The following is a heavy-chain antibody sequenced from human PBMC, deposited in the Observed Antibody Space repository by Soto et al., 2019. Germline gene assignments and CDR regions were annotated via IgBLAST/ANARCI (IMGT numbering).Heavy chain of an antibody. CDR3: AKDSLADPYCGDDCFRDF. J-gene: IGHJ5*01. CDR2: VRGRGTST. Sequence: EVQLLESGGGLVQPGGSLRLSCAASGFIFSDYAMSWVRQAPGKGLEWISSVRGRGTSTYYADSVKGRFTISRDNSKNTMYLQTSSLRAEQTAVYYCAKDSLADPYCGDDCFRDFWGHGTLVTVSS. D-gene: IGHD2-21*02. V-gene: IGHV3-23*01. CDR1: GFIFSDYA.